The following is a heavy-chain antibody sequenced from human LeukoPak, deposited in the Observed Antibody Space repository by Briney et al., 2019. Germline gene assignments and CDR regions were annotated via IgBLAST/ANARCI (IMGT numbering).Heavy chain of an antibody. CDR1: GGSFSGYY. CDR3: ARAISSIAARRVGNFWFDP. J-gene: IGHJ5*02. CDR2: INHSGST. V-gene: IGHV4-34*01. Sequence: PSETLSLTCAVYGGSFSGYYWSWIRQPPGKGLEWIGEINHSGSTNYNPSLKSRVTISVDTSKNQFSLKLSSVTAADTAVYYCARAISSIAARRVGNFWFDPWGQGTLVTVSS. D-gene: IGHD6-6*01.